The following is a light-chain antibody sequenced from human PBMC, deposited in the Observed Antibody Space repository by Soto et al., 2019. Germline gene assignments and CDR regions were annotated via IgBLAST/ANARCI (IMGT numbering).Light chain of an antibody. J-gene: IGLJ3*02. V-gene: IGLV1-44*01. CDR1: NSNIGSYT. CDR3: ATWDDSLNAWM. CDR2: SDN. Sequence: QSVLTQPPSASGTPGQRVTISCSVRNSNIGSYTVNWYLQLPGTAPKLLIYSDNQRPSGVPDRFSGSKSGTSASLAISGLQSEDEADYYCATWDDSLNAWMFGGGTKLTVL.